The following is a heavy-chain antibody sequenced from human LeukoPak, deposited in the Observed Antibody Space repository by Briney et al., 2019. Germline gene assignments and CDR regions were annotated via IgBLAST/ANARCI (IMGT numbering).Heavy chain of an antibody. CDR2: INHSGSA. D-gene: IGHD3-3*01. V-gene: IGHV4-39*07. CDR1: GGSISSTSYY. J-gene: IGHJ6*03. Sequence: PSETLSLTCIVSGGSISSTSYYWSWIRQPPGKGLEWIGEINHSGSANCNPSLKSRVTISVDTSKNQFSLKLSSVTAADTAVYYCARVVENYDFWSGPNYYYYYYMDVWGKGTTVTVSS. CDR3: ARVVENYDFWSGPNYYYYYYMDV.